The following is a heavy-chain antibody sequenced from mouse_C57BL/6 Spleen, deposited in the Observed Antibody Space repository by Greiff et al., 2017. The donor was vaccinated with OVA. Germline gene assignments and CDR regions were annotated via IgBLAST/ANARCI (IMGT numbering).Heavy chain of an antibody. CDR2: ISSGSSTI. J-gene: IGHJ2*01. CDR1: GFTFSDYG. V-gene: IGHV5-17*01. CDR3: ARAGPQLGRDY. D-gene: IGHD4-1*02. Sequence: EVKLMESGGGLVKPGGSLKLSCAASGFTFSDYGMHWVRQAPEKGLEWVAYISSGSSTIYYADTVKGRFTISRDNAKNTLFLQMTSLRSEDTAMYYCARAGPQLGRDYWGQGTTLTVSS.